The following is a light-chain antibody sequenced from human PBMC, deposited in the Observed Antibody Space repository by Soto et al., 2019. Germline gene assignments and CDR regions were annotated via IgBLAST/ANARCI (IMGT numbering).Light chain of an antibody. CDR1: SSDVGFYTY. CDR2: EVT. CDR3: SSFTSSNSEV. Sequence: QSALTRSASVSGSPGQTITISGTGTSSDVGFYTYVSWYQQHPGKAPKLLIYEVTNRPSGVSHRFSGSKSGSTASLTISGLQAEDEADYFCSSFTSSNSEVFGTGTKVTVL. V-gene: IGLV2-14*01. J-gene: IGLJ1*01.